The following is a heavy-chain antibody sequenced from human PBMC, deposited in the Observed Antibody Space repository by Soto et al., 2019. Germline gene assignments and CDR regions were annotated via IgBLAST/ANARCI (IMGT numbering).Heavy chain of an antibody. Sequence: EVQLVESGGGLVQPGGSLRLSCAASGFTVSSNYMSWVRQAPGKGLEWVSVIYSGGSTYYADSVKGRFTISRDNSKNTLYLQMNSLRAEDTAVYYCARGASSGWDTPAFDYWGQGTLVTVSS. D-gene: IGHD6-19*01. CDR2: IYSGGST. CDR3: ARGASSGWDTPAFDY. J-gene: IGHJ4*02. CDR1: GFTVSSNY. V-gene: IGHV3-66*01.